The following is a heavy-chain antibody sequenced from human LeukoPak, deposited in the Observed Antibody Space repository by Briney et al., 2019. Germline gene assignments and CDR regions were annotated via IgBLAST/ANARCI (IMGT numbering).Heavy chain of an antibody. J-gene: IGHJ3*02. CDR1: GFTFSSYS. CDR2: ISSSSSYI. D-gene: IGHD3-22*01. Sequence: GGSLRLSCAASGFTFSSYSMNWVRQAPGKGLEWVSSISSSSSYIYYADSVKGRFTISRDNAKNSLYLQMNSLRAEDTAVYYCARESPFSYDSSGYPIWGQGTMVTASS. CDR3: ARESPFSYDSSGYPI. V-gene: IGHV3-21*01.